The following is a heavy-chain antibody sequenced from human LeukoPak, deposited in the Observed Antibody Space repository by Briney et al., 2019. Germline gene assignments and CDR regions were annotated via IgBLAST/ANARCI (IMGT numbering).Heavy chain of an antibody. CDR1: GFTFSSYA. CDR2: ISYDGSDK. J-gene: IGHJ4*02. CDR3: AKDRACGQWNCQGSDY. V-gene: IGHV3-30*04. Sequence: GGSLRLSCAASGFTFSSYAMYWVRQAPGKGLEWVAVISYDGSDKFYADSVKGRFTISRDNSKNTLYLQMNNLRAEDTAAYYCAKDRACGQWNCQGSDYWGQGTLVTVSS. D-gene: IGHD1-7*01.